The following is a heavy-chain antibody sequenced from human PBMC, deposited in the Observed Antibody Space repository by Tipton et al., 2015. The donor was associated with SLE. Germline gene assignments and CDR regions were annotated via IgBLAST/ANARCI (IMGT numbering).Heavy chain of an antibody. CDR1: GGSISSNNW. D-gene: IGHD3-16*02. J-gene: IGHJ4*02. CDR2: INHSGST. V-gene: IGHV4-4*02. Sequence: TLSLTCAVSGGSISSNNWWSWVRQPPGKGLEWIGEINHSGSTNYNPSLKSRVTISVDTSKNQFSLKLSSVTAADTAVYYCARWGITFGGVIVFDYWGQGNLVPVSS. CDR3: ARWGITFGGVIVFDY.